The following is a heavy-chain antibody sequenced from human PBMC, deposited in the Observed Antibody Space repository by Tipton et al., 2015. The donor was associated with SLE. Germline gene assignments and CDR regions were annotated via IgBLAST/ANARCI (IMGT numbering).Heavy chain of an antibody. CDR3: ARESGWFNFDY. Sequence: GSLRLSCAASGFTFTSYGLSWVRQAPGKGLEWVSCISGSSGSVHYAESVKGRFAISRDNAKQSLYLEMESLRAEDTAVYYCARESGWFNFDYWGQGALVTVSS. CDR2: ISGSSGSV. J-gene: IGHJ4*02. V-gene: IGHV3-48*04. CDR1: GFTFTSYG. D-gene: IGHD6-19*01.